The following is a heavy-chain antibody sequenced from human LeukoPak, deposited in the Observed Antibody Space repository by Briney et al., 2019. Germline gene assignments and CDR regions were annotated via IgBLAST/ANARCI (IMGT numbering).Heavy chain of an antibody. CDR3: ARLTQLRYFDWLLKKDRANWFDP. V-gene: IGHV1-18*01. D-gene: IGHD3-9*01. Sequence: ASVKVSCKASGYTFTNYGITWVRQAPGQGLEWMGWISGYQGSTTYAQKLQGRVTMTTDTSTSTAYMELRSLRSDDTAVYYCARLTQLRYFDWLLKKDRANWFDPWGQGTLVTVSS. CDR2: ISGYQGST. J-gene: IGHJ5*02. CDR1: GYTFTNYG.